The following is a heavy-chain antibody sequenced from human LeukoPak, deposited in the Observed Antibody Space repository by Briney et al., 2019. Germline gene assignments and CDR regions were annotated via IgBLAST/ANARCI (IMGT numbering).Heavy chain of an antibody. CDR2: IYYSGST. Sequence: SETLSLTCTVSGGSISSGGYYWSWIRQHPGKGLEWIGYIYYSGSTYYNPSLKSRVTMSVDTSKNQFSLKLSSVTAADTAVYYCARAAVYSSSWYFWYFDLWGRGALVTVSS. V-gene: IGHV4-31*03. D-gene: IGHD6-13*01. CDR1: GGSISSGGYY. CDR3: ARAAVYSSSWYFWYFDL. J-gene: IGHJ2*01.